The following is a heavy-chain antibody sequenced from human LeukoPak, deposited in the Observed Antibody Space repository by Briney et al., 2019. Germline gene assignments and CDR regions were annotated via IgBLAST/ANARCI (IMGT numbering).Heavy chain of an antibody. CDR3: AKITKASTPNY. Sequence: GGSLRLSCAASGLTFSNYAMNWVRQASGRGLEWVSGITDSGRKTYYADSVKGRFSISRDNSKNTVYLQMSDLRAEDTAVYYCAKITKASTPNYWGQGTLVTVSS. CDR1: GLTFSNYA. CDR2: ITDSGRKT. D-gene: IGHD3-10*01. J-gene: IGHJ4*02. V-gene: IGHV3-23*01.